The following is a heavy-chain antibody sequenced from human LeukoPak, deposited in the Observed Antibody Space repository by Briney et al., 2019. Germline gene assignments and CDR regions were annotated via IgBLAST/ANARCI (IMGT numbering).Heavy chain of an antibody. J-gene: IGHJ4*02. V-gene: IGHV4-61*02. Sequence: SETLSLTCTVSGGSISSGSYYWSWIRQPAGKGLEWIGRIYTSGSTNYNPSLKSRVTISVDTSKNQFSLKLSSVTAADTAVYYCARVRGSWYDRWYYFDYWGQGTLVTVSS. CDR1: GGSISSGSYY. CDR2: IYTSGST. CDR3: ARVRGSWYDRWYYFDY. D-gene: IGHD6-13*01.